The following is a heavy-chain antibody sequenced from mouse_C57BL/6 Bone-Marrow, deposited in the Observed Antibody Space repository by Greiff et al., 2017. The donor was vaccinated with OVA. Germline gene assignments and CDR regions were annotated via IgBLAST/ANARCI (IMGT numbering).Heavy chain of an antibody. CDR3: AGGYYDYPWFAY. CDR2: IDPSDSYT. J-gene: IGHJ3*01. D-gene: IGHD2-4*01. CDR1: GYTFTSYW. Sequence: VQLQQPGAELVKPGASVKLSCKASGYTFTSYWMQWVKQRPGQGLEWIGEIDPSDSYTNYNQKFKGKATLTVDTSSSTAYMQLSSLTSEDSAVYYCAGGYYDYPWFAYWGQGTLVTVSA. V-gene: IGHV1-50*01.